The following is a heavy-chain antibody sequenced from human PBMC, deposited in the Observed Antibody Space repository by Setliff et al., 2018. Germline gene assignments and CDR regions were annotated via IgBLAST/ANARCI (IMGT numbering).Heavy chain of an antibody. CDR2: ISGSAQTT. D-gene: IGHD3-10*01. Sequence: GGSLRLSCAASGFTFSSYAITWVRQAPGKGLEWVSMISGSAQTTYYADSVKGRFTISRDNSKNTLYLQMNSLRAEDTALYYCAKDISVVDSGSRRNPMNYYYYGMDVWGQGTTVTVSS. CDR3: AKDISVVDSGSRRNPMNYYYYGMDV. J-gene: IGHJ6*02. CDR1: GFTFSSYA. V-gene: IGHV3-23*01.